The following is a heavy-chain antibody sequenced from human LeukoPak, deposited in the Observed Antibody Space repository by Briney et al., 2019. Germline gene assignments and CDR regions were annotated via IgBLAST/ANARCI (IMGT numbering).Heavy chain of an antibody. V-gene: IGHV3-23*01. CDR1: GFTFSNHG. CDR3: AREGSGGNFYFDY. Sequence: PGGTLRLSCAASGFTFSNHGMNWVRQAPGKGLEWVSGIGPSGDRIYYADSVKGRVTISRDNAKNSLYLQMNSLRAEDTAVYYCAREGSGGNFYFDYWGQGTLVTVSS. CDR2: IGPSGDRI. J-gene: IGHJ4*02. D-gene: IGHD4-23*01.